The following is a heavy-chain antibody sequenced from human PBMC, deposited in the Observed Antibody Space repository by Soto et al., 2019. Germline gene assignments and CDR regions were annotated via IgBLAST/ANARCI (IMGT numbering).Heavy chain of an antibody. CDR3: ARVGPAAIHVYYYYGMDV. Sequence: GASVKVSCKASGYTFTSYGISWVRQAPGQGLEWMGWISAYNGNTNYAQKLQGRVTMTTDTSTSTAYMELRSLRSDDTAVYYCARVGPAAIHVYYYYGMDVWGQGTTVTVS. J-gene: IGHJ6*02. V-gene: IGHV1-18*01. D-gene: IGHD2-2*02. CDR2: ISAYNGNT. CDR1: GYTFTSYG.